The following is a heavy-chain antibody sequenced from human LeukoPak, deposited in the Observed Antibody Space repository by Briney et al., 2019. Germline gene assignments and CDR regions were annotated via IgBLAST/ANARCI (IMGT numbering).Heavy chain of an antibody. CDR3: AREGLGVLSFPGYYYMDV. D-gene: IGHD2-21*01. J-gene: IGHJ6*03. CDR2: ISWNSGSI. CDR1: GFTFDDYA. Sequence: GGSLRLSCAASGFTFDDYAMHWVRQAPGKGLEWVSGISWNSGSIGYADSVKGRFTISRDNTRNSLYLQMNSLRAEDTALYYCAREGLGVLSFPGYYYMDVWGKGTTVTVSS. V-gene: IGHV3-9*01.